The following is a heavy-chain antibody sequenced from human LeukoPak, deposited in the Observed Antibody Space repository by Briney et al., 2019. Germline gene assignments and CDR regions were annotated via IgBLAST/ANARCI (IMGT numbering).Heavy chain of an antibody. D-gene: IGHD3-16*01. Sequence: GASVKVSCKASGYTFTNYYMHWVRQAPGQGLEWMGIINPSGGSTSYAQKFQGRVTMTRDMSTSTVYMELSSLRSEDTAVYYCARADVRGILGGWFDPWGQGTLVTVSS. V-gene: IGHV1-46*01. J-gene: IGHJ5*02. CDR1: GYTFTNYY. CDR2: INPSGGST. CDR3: ARADVRGILGGWFDP.